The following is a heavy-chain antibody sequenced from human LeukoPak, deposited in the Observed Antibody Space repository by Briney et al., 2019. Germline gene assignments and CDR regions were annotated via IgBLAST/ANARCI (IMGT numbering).Heavy chain of an antibody. J-gene: IGHJ4*02. CDR3: ARDGGTFYYFDY. D-gene: IGHD2/OR15-2a*01. V-gene: IGHV4-31*03. CDR2: IYYSGST. CDR1: GGSIRSGGYY. Sequence: PSETLSLTCTVSGGSIRSGGYYWTCIRQHPGKGLEWIGNIYYSGSTYYNPSLKSRVTISVDTSKNQFSLKLSSVTAADTAVYYCARDGGTFYYFDYWGQGTLVTVSS.